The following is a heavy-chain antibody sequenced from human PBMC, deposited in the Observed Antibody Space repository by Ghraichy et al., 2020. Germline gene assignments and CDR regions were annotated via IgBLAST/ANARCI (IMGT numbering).Heavy chain of an antibody. CDR1: DDSLSDYF. V-gene: IGHV4-34*01. CDR2: ISHDGRT. CDR3: ARHLRNSAWSSFDI. Sequence: SETLSLTCAVYDDSLSDYFWNWIRQSPGNGLEWIGEISHDGRTYYNPSLKTRVTISLDTSKKQCSLYLTSVTAADTALYYCARHLRNSAWSSFDIWGQGTLVAVSS. D-gene: IGHD2-15*01. J-gene: IGHJ3*02.